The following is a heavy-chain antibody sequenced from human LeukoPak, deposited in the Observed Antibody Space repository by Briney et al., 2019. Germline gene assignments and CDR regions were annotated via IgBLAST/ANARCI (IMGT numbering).Heavy chain of an antibody. CDR1: GFTFSSYA. CDR3: AKDRYNDILTGCSLFDF. Sequence: GGSLRLSCVASGFTFSSYAMSWVRQAPGEGLEWVSTVSPSGSNTFYTDSVKGRFTISRDNSKNTVYLQMNSLRAEDTAVYYCAKDRYNDILTGCSLFDFWSQGTLVTVSS. CDR2: VSPSGSNT. J-gene: IGHJ4*02. D-gene: IGHD3-9*01. V-gene: IGHV3-23*01.